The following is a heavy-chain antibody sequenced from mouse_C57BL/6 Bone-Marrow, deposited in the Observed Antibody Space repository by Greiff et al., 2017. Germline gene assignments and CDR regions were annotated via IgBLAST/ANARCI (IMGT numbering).Heavy chain of an antibody. J-gene: IGHJ3*01. D-gene: IGHD2-4*01. V-gene: IGHV1-63*01. CDR1: GYTFTNYW. CDR2: LYPGGGYT. CDR3: AREGLRRGGFAY. Sequence: QVQLQQSGAELVRPGTSVKMSCKASGYTFTNYWIGWAKQRPGHGLEWIGDLYPGGGYTNYNEKFKGKATLTADKSSSTAYMQFSSLTSEDSAIYYCAREGLRRGGFAYWGQGTLVTVSA.